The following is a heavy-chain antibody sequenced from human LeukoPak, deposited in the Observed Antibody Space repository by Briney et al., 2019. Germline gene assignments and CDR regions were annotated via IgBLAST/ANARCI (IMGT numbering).Heavy chain of an antibody. D-gene: IGHD5-12*01. J-gene: IGHJ5*02. CDR3: AKKVAGAGYFDP. V-gene: IGHV4-59*01. CDR1: GGSISSYY. CDR2: IYYSGST. Sequence: SETLSLTCTVSGGSISSYYWSWIRQPPGKGLEWIGYIYYSGSTNYNPSLKSRVTISVDTSKNQFSLKLSSVTAADTAVYYCAKKVAGAGYFDPWGQGTLVTVSS.